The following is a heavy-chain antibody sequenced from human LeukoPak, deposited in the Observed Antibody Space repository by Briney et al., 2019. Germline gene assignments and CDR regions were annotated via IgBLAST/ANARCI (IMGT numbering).Heavy chain of an antibody. CDR2: INHSGST. CDR1: GGSFSGYY. CDR3: ARGHKLPRYAFDI. D-gene: IGHD2-15*01. Sequence: SEILSLTCAVYGGSFSGYYWSWIRQPPGKGLEWIGEINHSGSTNYDPSLKSRVTISVDTSKNQFSLKLSSVTAADTAVYYCARGHKLPRYAFDIWGQGTMVTVSS. J-gene: IGHJ3*02. V-gene: IGHV4-34*01.